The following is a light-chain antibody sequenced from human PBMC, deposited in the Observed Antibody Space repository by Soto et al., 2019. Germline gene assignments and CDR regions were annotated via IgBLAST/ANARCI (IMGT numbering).Light chain of an antibody. V-gene: IGKV1-39*01. Sequence: DIQMTQSPSSLSASVGDRVTITCRASQSISTYLNWYQQKPGKAPKLLIYAASTLQSGVQSRFSGSGSGTDFTLTISSLQPEDFAAYYCQQSYSTPRTFGQGTMVEIK. CDR1: QSISTY. CDR3: QQSYSTPRT. J-gene: IGKJ1*01. CDR2: AAS.